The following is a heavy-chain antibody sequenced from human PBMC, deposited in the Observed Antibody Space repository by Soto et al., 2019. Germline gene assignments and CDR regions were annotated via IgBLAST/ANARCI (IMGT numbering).Heavy chain of an antibody. J-gene: IGHJ6*03. CDR2: MNPNSGNT. Sequence: ASVKVSCKASGYTFTSYDINWVRQATGQGLEWMGWMNPNSGNTGYAQKFQGRVTMTRNTPISTAYMELSSLRSEDTAVYYCARAFSPLRYFDWLSLVSREYYYYYYMDVWGKGTTVTVSS. V-gene: IGHV1-8*01. CDR1: GYTFTSYD. D-gene: IGHD3-9*01. CDR3: ARAFSPLRYFDWLSLVSREYYYYYYMDV.